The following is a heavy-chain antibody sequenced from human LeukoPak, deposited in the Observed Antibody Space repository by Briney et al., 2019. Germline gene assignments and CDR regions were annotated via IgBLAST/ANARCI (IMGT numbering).Heavy chain of an antibody. D-gene: IGHD3-22*01. CDR2: ISSSSSYI. Sequence: TGGSQRLSYAASGFTFSSYSMNWVRQAPGKGLEWVSSISSSSSYIYYADSVKGRFTISRDNAKNSLYLQMNSLRAEDTAVYYCAVADSYDSSGYYPGTSRAIDYWGQGTLVTVSS. J-gene: IGHJ4*02. V-gene: IGHV3-21*01. CDR3: AVADSYDSSGYYPGTSRAIDY. CDR1: GFTFSSYS.